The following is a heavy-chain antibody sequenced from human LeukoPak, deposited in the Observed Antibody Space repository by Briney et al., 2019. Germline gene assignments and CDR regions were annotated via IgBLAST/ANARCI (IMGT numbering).Heavy chain of an antibody. J-gene: IGHJ4*02. V-gene: IGHV4-34*01. Sequence: SETLSLTCAVYGGSFSGYYWSWIRQPPGKGLEWIGEINHSGSTNYNPSLQSRVTISVDTSKNQFSLKLSSVTAADTAVYYCAGVKQGSSWLDCWGQGTLVTVSS. CDR3: AGVKQGSSWLDC. D-gene: IGHD6-13*01. CDR1: GGSFSGYY. CDR2: INHSGST.